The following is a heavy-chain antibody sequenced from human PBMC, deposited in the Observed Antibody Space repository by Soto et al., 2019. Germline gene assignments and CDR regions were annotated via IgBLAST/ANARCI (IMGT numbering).Heavy chain of an antibody. D-gene: IGHD3-16*01. CDR2: INHSGST. Sequence: SETLSLTCAVYGGSFSGYYWSWIRQPPGKGLEWIGEINHSGSTNYNPSLKSRVTISVDTSKNQFSLKLSSVTAADTAVYYCARVSSQAGGGYWGQGTLVTVSS. CDR1: GGSFSGYY. CDR3: ARVSSQAGGGY. V-gene: IGHV4-34*01. J-gene: IGHJ4*02.